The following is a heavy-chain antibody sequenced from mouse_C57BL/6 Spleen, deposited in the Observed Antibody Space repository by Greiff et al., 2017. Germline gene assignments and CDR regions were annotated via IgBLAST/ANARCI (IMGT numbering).Heavy chain of an antibody. V-gene: IGHV5-17*01. J-gene: IGHJ1*03. CDR2: ISSGSSTI. CDR3: ARPIYDGGYFDV. CDR1: GFTFGDYG. D-gene: IGHD2-12*01. Sequence: EVKLMESGGGLVKPGGSLKLSCAASGFTFGDYGMHWVRQAPEKGLEWVAYISSGSSTIYYADTVKGRFTISRDNAKNTLFLQMTSLRSEDTAMYYCARPIYDGGYFDVWGTGTTVTVSS.